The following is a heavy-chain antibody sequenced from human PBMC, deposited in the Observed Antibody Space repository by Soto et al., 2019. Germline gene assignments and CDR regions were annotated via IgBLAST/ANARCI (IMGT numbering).Heavy chain of an antibody. D-gene: IGHD5-12*01. CDR1: GYTFTSYD. V-gene: IGHV1-8*01. J-gene: IGHJ6*02. Sequence: QVQLVQSGAEVKKPGASVKVSCKASGYTFTSYDINWVRQATGQGLEWMGWMNPNSGNTGYAQKFQGRVTMTRNTSKSTAYMELSSLRSEDTAVYYCASWLRAAGGDYYYYYGMDVWGQGTTVTVSS. CDR2: MNPNSGNT. CDR3: ASWLRAAGGDYYYYYGMDV.